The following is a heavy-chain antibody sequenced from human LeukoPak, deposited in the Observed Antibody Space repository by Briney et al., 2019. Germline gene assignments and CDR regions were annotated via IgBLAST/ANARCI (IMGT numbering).Heavy chain of an antibody. CDR1: GFTFSSYA. CDR3: AKVTAVAGTETSDYYYYGMDV. J-gene: IGHJ6*02. CDR2: ISGSGGST. D-gene: IGHD6-19*01. V-gene: IGHV3-23*01. Sequence: GGSLRLSCAASGFTFSSYAMIWVRQAPGKGLEWVSAISGSGGSTYYADSVKGRFTISRDNSKNTLYLQMNSLRAEDTAVYYCAKVTAVAGTETSDYYYYGMDVWGQGTTVTVSS.